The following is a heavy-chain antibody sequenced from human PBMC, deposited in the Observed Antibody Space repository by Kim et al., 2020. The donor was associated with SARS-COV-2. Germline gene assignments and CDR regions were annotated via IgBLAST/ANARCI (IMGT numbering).Heavy chain of an antibody. CDR2: IWYNGSSK. D-gene: IGHD6-19*01. V-gene: IGHV3-33*01. Sequence: GGSLRLSCAASGFTFSSYGMHWVRQAPGKGLEWVAGIWYNGSSKYYADAVKGRVTITIDNSKNTLYLQMNSLRAEATAVYYCARDDGIVVAEAEFDYWGQGTLVTVSS. J-gene: IGHJ4*02. CDR1: GFTFSSYG. CDR3: ARDDGIVVAEAEFDY.